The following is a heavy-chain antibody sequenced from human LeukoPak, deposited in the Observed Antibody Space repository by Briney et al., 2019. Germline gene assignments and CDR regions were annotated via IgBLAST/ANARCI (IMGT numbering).Heavy chain of an antibody. CDR2: ISYDGSTT. CDR1: GFTFSSYG. D-gene: IGHD1-14*01. J-gene: IGHJ4*02. CDR3: AKWSLTTWGYFDY. Sequence: PGRSLRLSCVASGFTFSSYGMHWVRQAPGKGLEWVAVISYDGSTTYYADSVRGRFTISRDSSKNTLYLQVNSLRAEDTAVYYCAKWSLTTWGYFDYWGQGTLVTVSS. V-gene: IGHV3-30*18.